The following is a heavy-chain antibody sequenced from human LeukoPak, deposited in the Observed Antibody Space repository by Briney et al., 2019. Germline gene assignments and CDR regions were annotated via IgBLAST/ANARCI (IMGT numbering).Heavy chain of an antibody. D-gene: IGHD2-15*01. Sequence: PSDTLSLTCTVSGGSISSYHWSWIRQPPGKGLEWIGYISYSGSTNYSTSLKSRVTMLVDTSKNQFSLKLSSVTAADTAVYYCARHITDYSYFDYWGQGTLVTVSS. CDR1: GGSISSYH. J-gene: IGHJ4*02. CDR3: ARHITDYSYFDY. CDR2: ISYSGST. V-gene: IGHV4-59*08.